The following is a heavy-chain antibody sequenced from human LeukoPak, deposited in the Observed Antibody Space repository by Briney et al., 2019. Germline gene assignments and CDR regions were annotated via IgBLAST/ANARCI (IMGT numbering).Heavy chain of an antibody. V-gene: IGHV1-2*02. CDR3: ATTTVRRLDPAWDY. J-gene: IGHJ4*02. D-gene: IGHD4-17*01. CDR1: GYTFTCYY. Sequence: ASVKVSCKASGYTFTCYYMHWVRQAPGQGLEWMGWINPNSGGTNYAQKFQGRVTMTRDTSISTAYMELSRLRSDDTAVYYCATTTVRRLDPAWDYWGQGTLVTVSS. CDR2: INPNSGGT.